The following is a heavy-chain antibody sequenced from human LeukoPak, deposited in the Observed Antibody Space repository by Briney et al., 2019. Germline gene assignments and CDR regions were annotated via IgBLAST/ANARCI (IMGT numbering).Heavy chain of an antibody. J-gene: IGHJ4*02. CDR3: ARDETFYDFWRGYYDY. CDR1: GFTFSSYA. CDR2: ISYDGSNK. V-gene: IGHV3-30*04. D-gene: IGHD3-3*01. Sequence: GGSLRLSCAASGFTFSSYAMHWVRQAPGKGLEWVAVISYDGSNKYYADSVKGRFTISRDNSKNTLYLQMNSLRAEDTAVYYCARDETFYDFWRGYYDYWGQGTLVTVSS.